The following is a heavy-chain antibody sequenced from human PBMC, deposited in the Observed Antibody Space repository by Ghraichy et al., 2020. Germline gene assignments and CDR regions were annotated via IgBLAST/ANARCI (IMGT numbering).Heavy chain of an antibody. J-gene: IGHJ6*02. V-gene: IGHV3-53*01. CDR2: IYSGGTT. D-gene: IGHD2-2*01. CDR1: GFTVSRNY. CDR3: AREIGHWELPAVTVSFRHMDV. Sequence: GGSLRLSCAASGFTVSRNYMSWVRQSPGKGLEWVSVIYSGGTTYYADSVKGRFTISRDNSKNTLYLQMNSLSADDTAVYYCAREIGHWELPAVTVSFRHMDVWGQGTTVTVSS.